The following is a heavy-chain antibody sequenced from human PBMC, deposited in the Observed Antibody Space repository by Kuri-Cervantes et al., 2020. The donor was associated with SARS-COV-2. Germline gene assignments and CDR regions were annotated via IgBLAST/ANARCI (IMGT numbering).Heavy chain of an antibody. CDR1: GFTFSSYA. CDR3: AKTTRKTISSSTSCYVFDY. CDR2: ISGSGSST. J-gene: IGHJ4*02. Sequence: GGSLRLSCAASGFTFSSYAMSWVRQAPGKGLEWVSAISGSGSSTYYADSVKGRFTISRDNSKNTLYLQMNSIRAEDTAVYYCAKTTRKTISSSTSCYVFDYWGQGTLVTVSS. V-gene: IGHV3-23*01. D-gene: IGHD2-2*01.